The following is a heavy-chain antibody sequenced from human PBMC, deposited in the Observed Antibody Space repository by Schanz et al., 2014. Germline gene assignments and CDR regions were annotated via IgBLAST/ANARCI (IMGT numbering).Heavy chain of an antibody. V-gene: IGHV3-23*04. CDR2: ISGSGDST. CDR3: ARWFLIRGVILDS. Sequence: EVHLVESGGGLVQPGGSLRLSCAVSGFIVRSNYMTWVRQAPGKGLEWVSGISGSGDSTYYADSVKGRFTISRDNSRDTVYLQMNSRRADDTAMYYCARWFLIRGVILDSWGQGTLVTVSS. D-gene: IGHD3-10*01. CDR1: GFIVRSNY. J-gene: IGHJ4*02.